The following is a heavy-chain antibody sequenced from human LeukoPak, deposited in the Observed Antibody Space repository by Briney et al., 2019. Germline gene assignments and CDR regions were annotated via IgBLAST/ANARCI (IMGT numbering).Heavy chain of an antibody. Sequence: GGTLRLSCAASGFTFSSYGMSWVRQAPGKGLEWVSAISGSGGSTYYADSVKGRFTISGDNSKNTLYLQMNSLRAEDTAVYYCAKVYSGSYYDWFDPWGQGTLVTVSS. D-gene: IGHD1-26*01. CDR1: GFTFSSYG. J-gene: IGHJ5*02. CDR2: ISGSGGST. CDR3: AKVYSGSYYDWFDP. V-gene: IGHV3-23*01.